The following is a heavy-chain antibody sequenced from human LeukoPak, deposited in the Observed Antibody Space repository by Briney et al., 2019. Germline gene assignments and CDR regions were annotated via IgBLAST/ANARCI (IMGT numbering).Heavy chain of an antibody. J-gene: IGHJ4*02. Sequence: GGSLRLSCAASGFTFSSYRMNWVRKAPGKGLEWVSSISSSSSYIYYADSVKGRFTISRDNSKNTLYLQMNSLRAEDTAVYYCAKVMTTVTPFDYWGQGTLVTVSS. CDR2: ISSSSSYI. CDR3: AKVMTTVTPFDY. V-gene: IGHV3-21*04. CDR1: GFTFSSYR. D-gene: IGHD4-11*01.